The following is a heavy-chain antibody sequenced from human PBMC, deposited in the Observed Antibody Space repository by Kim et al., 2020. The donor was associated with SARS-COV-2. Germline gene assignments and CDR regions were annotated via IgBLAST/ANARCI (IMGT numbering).Heavy chain of an antibody. Sequence: ASVKVSCKASGYTFTSYAMHWVRQAPGQRLEWMGWINAGNGNTKYSQKFQGRVTITRDTSASTAYMELSSLRSEDTAVYYCARDLGIAAAGTCDFDYWGQGTLVTVSS. J-gene: IGHJ4*02. CDR3: ARDLGIAAAGTCDFDY. D-gene: IGHD6-13*01. CDR1: GYTFTSYA. CDR2: INAGNGNT. V-gene: IGHV1-3*01.